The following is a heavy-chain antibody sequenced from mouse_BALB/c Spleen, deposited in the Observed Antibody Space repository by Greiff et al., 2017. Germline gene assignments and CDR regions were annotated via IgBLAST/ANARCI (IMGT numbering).Heavy chain of an antibody. V-gene: IGHV1-82*01. J-gene: IGHJ4*01. Sequence: QVQLQQSGPELVKPGASVKISCKASGYAFSSSWMNWVKQRPGQGLEWIGRIYPGDGDTNYNGKFKGKATLTADKSSSTAYMQLSSLTSVDSAVYFCADGQGYYAMDYWGQGTSVTVSS. CDR3: ADGQGYYAMDY. CDR1: GYAFSSSW. CDR2: IYPGDGDT. D-gene: IGHD2-3*01.